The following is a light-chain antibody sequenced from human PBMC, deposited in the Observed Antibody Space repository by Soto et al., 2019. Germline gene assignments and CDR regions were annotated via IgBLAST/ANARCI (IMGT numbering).Light chain of an antibody. Sequence: AVRMTRSASSFSASPGYRVTITCLASQGISSYLAWYQQKPGKAPKLLIYAASTLQSGVPSRFSGSGSGTDFTLTISCLQSEDFATYYCQQYYSTLRTFGQGTKVDIK. V-gene: IGKV1-8*01. CDR1: QGISSY. CDR3: QQYYSTLRT. J-gene: IGKJ1*01. CDR2: AAS.